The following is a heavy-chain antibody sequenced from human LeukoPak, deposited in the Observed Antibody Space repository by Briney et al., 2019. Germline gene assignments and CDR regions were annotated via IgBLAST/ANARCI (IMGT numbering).Heavy chain of an antibody. D-gene: IGHD4-17*01. J-gene: IGHJ6*03. CDR3: PSIFTVPNRFTSTSNTDMDV. Sequence: PSETLSLTCAVSGASISSGNWWSWVRQPPGKGLEWIGEMYHSGISNYNPSLKSRVTISVDTSKNQFSLKLSSVTAADTAVYYLPSIFTVPNRFTSTSNTDMDVWAKGPTVTVSS. CDR1: GASISSGNW. V-gene: IGHV4-4*02. CDR2: MYHSGIS.